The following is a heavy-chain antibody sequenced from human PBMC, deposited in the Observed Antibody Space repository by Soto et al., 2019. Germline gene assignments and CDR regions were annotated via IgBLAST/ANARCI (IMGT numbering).Heavy chain of an antibody. D-gene: IGHD5-12*01. Sequence: SETLSLTCSVSGGSINNNYYYWGWVRQPPGKGLEWIASVSFSGTTYYSPSLRGRITASIDTSKNQFSLKLSSLTFADTAVYYCARAYGGYADYWGQGALVTVSS. CDR1: GGSINNNYYY. V-gene: IGHV4-39*07. CDR2: VSFSGTT. CDR3: ARAYGGYADY. J-gene: IGHJ4*02.